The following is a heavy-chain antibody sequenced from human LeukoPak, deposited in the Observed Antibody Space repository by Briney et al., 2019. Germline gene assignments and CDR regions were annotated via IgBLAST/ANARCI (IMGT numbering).Heavy chain of an antibody. V-gene: IGHV3-74*01. Sequence: GGSLRLSCVASGFTFSTYWMHWVRQAPGKGLVLVSRINSDGSSISYADSVKGRFTISRDNAKNTLYLQMNSLRAEDTAVYYCARAWAVAGTGGYYWGQGTLVTVSS. J-gene: IGHJ4*02. CDR1: GFTFSTYW. CDR3: ARAWAVAGTGGYY. D-gene: IGHD6-19*01. CDR2: INSDGSSI.